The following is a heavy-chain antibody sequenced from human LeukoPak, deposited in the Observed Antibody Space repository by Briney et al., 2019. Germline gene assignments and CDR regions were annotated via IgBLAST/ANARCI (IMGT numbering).Heavy chain of an antibody. CDR2: ISGSSSSV. CDR1: GFICSSYS. Sequence: GGSLRLSCAASGFICSSYSMNWVRQAPGKGLEWVSFISGSSSSVYYGDSVKGRFTISRDNAKCSLYLQMNSLRAEEAAIYYCTRDATSYGTGTFNNLYWGQGALVTVSS. D-gene: IGHD3-10*01. CDR3: TRDATSYGTGTFNNLY. J-gene: IGHJ4*02. V-gene: IGHV3-48*01.